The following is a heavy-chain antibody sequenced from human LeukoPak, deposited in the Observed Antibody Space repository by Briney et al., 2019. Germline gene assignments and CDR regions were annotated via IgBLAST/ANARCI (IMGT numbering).Heavy chain of an antibody. D-gene: IGHD3-10*01. Sequence: GASVKVSCKVSGYTLTELSMHWVRQAPGKGLEWMGGFDPEDGETIYAQKFQGRVTMTEDTSTDTAYMELSSLRSEDTAVYYCSLWFGEPYYFDYWGQGTLVTVSS. CDR2: FDPEDGET. CDR1: GYTLTELS. J-gene: IGHJ4*02. V-gene: IGHV1-24*01. CDR3: SLWFGEPYYFDY.